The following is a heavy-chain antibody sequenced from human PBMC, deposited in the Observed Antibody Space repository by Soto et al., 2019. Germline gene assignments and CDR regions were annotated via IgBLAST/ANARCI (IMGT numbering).Heavy chain of an antibody. D-gene: IGHD4-17*01. Sequence: EVQLLESGGGLVQPGGSLRLSCAASGFTFSSYAMSWVRQAPGKGLEWVSAISGSGGSTYYADSVKGRFPISRDNSKHTLYLQLNSLRAEDTAVYYCANGRLVVDYGDYNYWGQGTLVTVSS. V-gene: IGHV3-23*01. CDR1: GFTFSSYA. J-gene: IGHJ4*02. CDR2: ISGSGGST. CDR3: ANGRLVVDYGDYNY.